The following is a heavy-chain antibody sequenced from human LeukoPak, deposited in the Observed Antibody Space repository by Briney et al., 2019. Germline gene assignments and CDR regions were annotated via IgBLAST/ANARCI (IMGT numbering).Heavy chain of an antibody. CDR2: IYYSGST. V-gene: IGHV4-39*01. CDR1: GGSISSSSCY. Sequence: SETLSLTCTVSGGSISSSSCYWGWIRQPPGKGLEWIGSIYYSGSTYYNPSLKSRVTISVDTSKNQFSLKLSSVTAADTAVYYCASQNSGWLYYGMDVWGQGTTVTVSS. D-gene: IGHD6-19*01. CDR3: ASQNSGWLYYGMDV. J-gene: IGHJ6*02.